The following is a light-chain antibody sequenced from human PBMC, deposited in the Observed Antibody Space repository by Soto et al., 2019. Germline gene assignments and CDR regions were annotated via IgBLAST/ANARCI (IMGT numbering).Light chain of an antibody. CDR1: SSDGGGYND. CDR2: DVS. CDR3: CSYACRYSWV. J-gene: IGLJ3*02. V-gene: IGLV2-11*01. Sequence: QSALTQPRSVSGSPGQSVTISCTGTSSDGGGYNDVSWYQQHPGKAPKFMIYDVSKRPSGVPDRFSGSKSGNTAFRTISGLQAEDEADYYCCSYACRYSWVFGGGTKLTV.